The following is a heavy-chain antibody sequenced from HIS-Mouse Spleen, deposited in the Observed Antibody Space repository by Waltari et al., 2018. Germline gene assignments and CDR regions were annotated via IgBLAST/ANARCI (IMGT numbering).Heavy chain of an antibody. CDR2: ISSSSSYI. Sequence: LRLSCAASGFTFSSYSMNWVRQAPGKGLEWVSSISSSSSYIYYADSVKGRFTISRDNAKNSLYLQMNSLRAEDTAVYYCARAQPSHYYGSGSYFDYWGQGTLVTVSS. CDR3: ARAQPSHYYGSGSYFDY. V-gene: IGHV3-21*01. D-gene: IGHD3-10*01. CDR1: GFTFSSYS. J-gene: IGHJ4*02.